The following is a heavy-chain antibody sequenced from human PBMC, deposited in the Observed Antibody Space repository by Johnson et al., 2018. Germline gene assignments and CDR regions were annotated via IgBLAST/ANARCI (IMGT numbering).Heavy chain of an antibody. Sequence: VQLVQSGGGVVQPGRSLRLSCAASGFTFDDYGMHWVRQAPGKGLEWVSGLSWNGGRVGYADSVKGRFTISRDHAKNTLYLQRNRLRAEDTALYYCARDIYYGSPGGYFHYWGQGTLVTVSS. J-gene: IGHJ1*01. D-gene: IGHD3-22*01. CDR2: LSWNGGRV. CDR3: ARDIYYGSPGGYFHY. V-gene: IGHV3-9*01. CDR1: GFTFDDYG.